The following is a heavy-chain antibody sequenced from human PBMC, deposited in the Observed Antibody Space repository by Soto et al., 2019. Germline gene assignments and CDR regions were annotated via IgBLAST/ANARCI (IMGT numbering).Heavy chain of an antibody. CDR3: ARVSMSTVSWGFDP. V-gene: IGHV4-59*01. CDR1: GDCITSNH. Sequence: ELLSLTCAESGDCITSNHWNWIRQPPGRGLEWIGYIYNSGTNKYNPSLKSRVIISVDTSKNQLSLKLSSVTAADTAVYYCARVSMSTVSWGFDPWGQGTLVTVSS. J-gene: IGHJ5*02. CDR2: IYNSGTN. D-gene: IGHD4-4*01.